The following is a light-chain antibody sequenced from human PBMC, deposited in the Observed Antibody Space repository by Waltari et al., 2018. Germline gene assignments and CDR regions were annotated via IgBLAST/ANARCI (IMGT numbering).Light chain of an antibody. CDR2: EAN. CDR1: SSDVGGYNY. J-gene: IGLJ3*02. V-gene: IGLV2-8*01. Sequence: QSALTQPPSASGSPGQSVTISCTGTSSDVGGYNYVSWYQHHPGKAPKVMIYEANKRPPGVPDRFSGSKSGNTASLTVSGVQAEDEADYYCSSYGGSNNLVFGGGTKL. CDR3: SSYGGSNNLV.